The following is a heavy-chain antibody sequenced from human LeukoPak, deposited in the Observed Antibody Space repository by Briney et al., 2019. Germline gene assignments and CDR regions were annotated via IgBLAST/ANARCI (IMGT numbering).Heavy chain of an antibody. V-gene: IGHV4-34*01. D-gene: IGHD4-17*01. CDR1: GGSISSYY. CDR3: ARADSGDYVGWFDP. CDR2: INHSGST. Sequence: PSETLSLTCTVSGGSISSYYWSWIRQPPGKGLEWIGEINHSGSTNYNPSLKSRVTISVDTSKNQFCLKLSSVTAADTAVYYCARADSGDYVGWFDPGGQGTLATVSS. J-gene: IGHJ5*02.